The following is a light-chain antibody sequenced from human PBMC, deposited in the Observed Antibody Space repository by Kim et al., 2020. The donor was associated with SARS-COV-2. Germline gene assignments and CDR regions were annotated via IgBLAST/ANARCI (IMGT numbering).Light chain of an antibody. Sequence: TLTIYCTRSSGSMSDNYVPWYQQRPGGVPTTLIYEDHQRPSGVSDRFSGSIDSSSTSASLTISGLRTEDEADYYCQSYNRDNVIFGGGTQLTVL. CDR3: QSYNRDNVI. CDR2: EDH. CDR1: SGSMSDNY. V-gene: IGLV6-57*03. J-gene: IGLJ2*01.